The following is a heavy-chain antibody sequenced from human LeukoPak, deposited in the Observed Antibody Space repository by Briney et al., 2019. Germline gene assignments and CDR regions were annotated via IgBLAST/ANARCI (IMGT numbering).Heavy chain of an antibody. CDR3: ARDLTGSSGCIDY. CDR1: GFTFSSYW. V-gene: IGHV3-21*01. Sequence: PGGSLRLSCAASGFTFSSYWMNWVRQAPGKGLEWVSSISSSSSYIYYADSVKGRFTISRDNAKNSLYLQMNSLRAEDTAVYYCARDLTGSSGCIDYWGQGTLVTVSS. J-gene: IGHJ4*02. D-gene: IGHD6-19*01. CDR2: ISSSSSYI.